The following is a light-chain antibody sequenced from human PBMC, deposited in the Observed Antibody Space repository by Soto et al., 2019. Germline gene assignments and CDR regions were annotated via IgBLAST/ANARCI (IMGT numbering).Light chain of an antibody. V-gene: IGKV1-5*01. J-gene: IGKJ4*01. Sequence: DIQMTQSPSTLSASVGDRVTITCRASQSISSWLAWYQQKPGKAPKLLIYDASSLESGVPSRFSGSGSGTEFTLTISSLQPDYFATYYCQQYNSYSPDTFGGGTKVEIK. CDR1: QSISSW. CDR2: DAS. CDR3: QQYNSYSPDT.